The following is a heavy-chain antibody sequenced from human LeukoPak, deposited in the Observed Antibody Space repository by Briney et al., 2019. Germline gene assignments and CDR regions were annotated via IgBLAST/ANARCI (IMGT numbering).Heavy chain of an antibody. J-gene: IGHJ5*02. D-gene: IGHD5-12*01. CDR3: VKDDEWLRFQS. Sequence: GGSLRLSCAASGFTFSSHGMNWVRQAPGKGLEWISGIGPSGDKTYYADSVKGRFTISRDNSENTLYLQMSSLRAEDTAVHYCVKDDEWLRFQSWGQGTPVTVSS. CDR2: IGPSGDKT. V-gene: IGHV3-23*01. CDR1: GFTFSSHG.